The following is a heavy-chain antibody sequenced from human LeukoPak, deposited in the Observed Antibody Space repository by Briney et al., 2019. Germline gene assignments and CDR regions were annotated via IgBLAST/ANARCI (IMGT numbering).Heavy chain of an antibody. V-gene: IGHV4-59*01. Sequence: PSETLSLTCTVSGGSISSYYWSWIRQPPGKGLEWIGYIYYSGSTNYNPSLKSRVTISVDTSKNQFSLKLSSVAAADTAVYYCARDWGHYCSSTSCYSPFYYWGQGTLVTVSS. CDR1: GGSISSYY. D-gene: IGHD2-2*02. J-gene: IGHJ4*02. CDR3: ARDWGHYCSSTSCYSPFYY. CDR2: IYYSGST.